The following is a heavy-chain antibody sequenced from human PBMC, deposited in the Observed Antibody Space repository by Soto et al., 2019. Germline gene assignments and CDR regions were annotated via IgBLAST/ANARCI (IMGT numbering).Heavy chain of an antibody. CDR3: AKRLVAYDMDV. J-gene: IGHJ6*02. V-gene: IGHV3-23*01. CDR2: SDSSGVTT. Sequence: LRLSCAASGFTFSSYAMGWVRQAPGKGLEWVSSSDSSGVTTYYADSVKGRFTMSRDKSKNTLYLQMNSLRPEDTAVYYCAKRLVAYDMDVWGQGTTVTVSS. CDR1: GFTFSSYA. D-gene: IGHD5-12*01.